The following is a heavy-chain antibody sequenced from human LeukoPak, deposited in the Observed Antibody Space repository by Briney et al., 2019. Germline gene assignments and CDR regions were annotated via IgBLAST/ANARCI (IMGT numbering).Heavy chain of an antibody. CDR2: ISAYNGNT. CDR1: GYTFTSYG. V-gene: IGHV1-18*01. Sequence: ASVKVSCKASGYTFTSYGISWVRQAPGQGLEWMGWISAYNGNTNHAQKLQGRVTMTTDTSTSTAYMELRSLRSDDTAVYYCARDLDTAMGDAFDIWGQGTMVTVSS. D-gene: IGHD5-18*01. J-gene: IGHJ3*02. CDR3: ARDLDTAMGDAFDI.